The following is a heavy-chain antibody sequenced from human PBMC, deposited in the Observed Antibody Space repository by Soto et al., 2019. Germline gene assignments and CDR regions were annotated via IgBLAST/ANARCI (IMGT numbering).Heavy chain of an antibody. V-gene: IGHV1-69*13. D-gene: IGHD3-3*01. CDR1: GGTFSSYA. Sequence: VASVKVSCKASGGTFSSYAISWVRQAPGQGLEWMGGIIPIFGTANYAQKFQGRVTITADESTSTAYMELSSLRSEDTAVYYCARMVKXFGVVTPGDYYYYGMDVWGQGATVTVSS. CDR2: IIPIFGTA. J-gene: IGHJ6*02. CDR3: ARMVKXFGVVTPGDYYYYGMDV.